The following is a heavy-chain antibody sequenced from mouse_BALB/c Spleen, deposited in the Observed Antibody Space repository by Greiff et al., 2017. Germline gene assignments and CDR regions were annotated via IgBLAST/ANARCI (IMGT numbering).Heavy chain of an antibody. CDR2: IDPANGNT. V-gene: IGHV14-3*02. Sequence: VQLQQSGAELVKPGASVKLSCTASGFNIKDTFMHWVKQRPEQGLEWIGRIDPANGNTKYDPKFQGKATITADTSSNTAYLQLSSLTSEDTAVYYCASITTVVGAMDYWGQGTSVTVSS. D-gene: IGHD1-1*01. J-gene: IGHJ4*01. CDR1: GFNIKDTF. CDR3: ASITTVVGAMDY.